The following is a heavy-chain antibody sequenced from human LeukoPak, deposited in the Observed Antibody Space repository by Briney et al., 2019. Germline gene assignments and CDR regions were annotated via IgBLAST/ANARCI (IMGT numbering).Heavy chain of an antibody. CDR1: GFTFSSYR. D-gene: IGHD2-2*02. J-gene: IGHJ6*02. Sequence: GGSLRLSCAASGFTFSSYRMNWVRQAPGKGLEWVSYISSSSSTIYYADSVKGRFTISRDNAKNSLYLQMNSLRDEDTAVYYCAKDFVRVVPAAIPDYYYYYGMDVWGQGTTVTVSS. V-gene: IGHV3-48*02. CDR3: AKDFVRVVPAAIPDYYYYYGMDV. CDR2: ISSSSSTI.